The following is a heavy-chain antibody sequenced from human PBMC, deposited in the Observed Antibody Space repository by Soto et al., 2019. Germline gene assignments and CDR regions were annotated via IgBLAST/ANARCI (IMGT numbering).Heavy chain of an antibody. CDR2: IIPIFGTA. CDR1: GGTFSSYA. J-gene: IGHJ3*02. CDR3: ARDITMVRGVISDAFDI. V-gene: IGHV1-69*01. D-gene: IGHD3-10*01. Sequence: QVQLVQSGAEVKKPGSSVKVSCKASGGTFSSYAISWVRQAPGQGLEWMGGIIPIFGTANYAQKFQGRVTITADESTSNAYMEMSSLRFEEPAVYYWARDITMVRGVISDAFDIWGQGKMVTVSS.